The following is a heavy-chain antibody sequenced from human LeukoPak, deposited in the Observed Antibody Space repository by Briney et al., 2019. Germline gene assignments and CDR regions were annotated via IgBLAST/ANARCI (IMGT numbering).Heavy chain of an antibody. CDR2: INPNSGGT. CDR1: GYTFTGYY. J-gene: IGHJ4*02. D-gene: IGHD6-13*01. V-gene: IGHV1-2*02. CDR3: ARDLGIAAYYFDY. Sequence: ASVKVSCQASGYTFTGYYMHWVRQAPGQGLEWMGWINPNSGGTNYAQKFQGRVTMTRDTSISTAYMELSRLRSDDTAVYYCARDLGIAAYYFDYWGQGTLVTVSS.